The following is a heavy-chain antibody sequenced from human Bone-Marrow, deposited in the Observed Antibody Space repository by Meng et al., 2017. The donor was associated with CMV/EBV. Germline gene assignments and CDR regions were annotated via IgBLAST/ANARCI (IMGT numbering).Heavy chain of an antibody. V-gene: IGHV2-5*01. CDR3: VHLTMESTRGYYYYSSLDV. CDR2: VYWNDDK. Sequence: SGPTLVKPTQLLTLTCPFSGFSLSTSGVSVGWIRQPPGKALEWLALVYWNDDKRYSPSLKSRLTLPKDTSKNHVFLTNTNMDPVDTAKYYGVHLTMESTRGYYYYSSLDVWGQGTTVTVSS. D-gene: IGHD1-1*01. CDR1: GFSLSTSGVS. J-gene: IGHJ6*02.